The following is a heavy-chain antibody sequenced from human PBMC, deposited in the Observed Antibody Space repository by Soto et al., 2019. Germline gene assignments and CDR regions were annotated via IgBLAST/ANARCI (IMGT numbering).Heavy chain of an antibody. J-gene: IGHJ3*02. CDR1: GFTFSDYY. D-gene: IGHD3-3*01. CDR2: ISSSGSTI. Sequence: GGSLRLSCAASGFTFSDYYMSWIRQAPGKGLEWVSYISSSGSTIYYADSVKGRFTISRDNAKNSLYLQMNSLGAEDTAVYYCASSFYDFWSGQSDAFDIWGQGTMVTVSS. V-gene: IGHV3-11*01. CDR3: ASSFYDFWSGQSDAFDI.